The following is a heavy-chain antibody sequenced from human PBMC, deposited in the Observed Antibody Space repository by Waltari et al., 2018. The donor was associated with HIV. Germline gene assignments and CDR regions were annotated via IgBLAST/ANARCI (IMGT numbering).Heavy chain of an antibody. V-gene: IGHV4-61*02. J-gene: IGHJ5*02. CDR1: GGSIRSGCYY. D-gene: IGHD6-19*01. Sequence: QVQLQEWGTGPVKPSQTLALNCSVSGGSIRSGCYYRRWIRQPAGKGLEWFGSIYNSGSTNYNPSLKSRVTISVDTSKNQFSLKLSSVTAADTAVYYCARDPVIAVAGTQGFDPWGQGTLVTVSS. CDR2: IYNSGST. CDR3: ARDPVIAVAGTQGFDP.